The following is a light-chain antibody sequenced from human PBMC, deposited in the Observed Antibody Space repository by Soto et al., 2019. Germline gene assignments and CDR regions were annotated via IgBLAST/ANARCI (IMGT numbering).Light chain of an antibody. CDR1: QSVLYSSNNKNY. Sequence: DIVMTQSPDSLAVSLGERATINCKSSQSVLYSSNNKNYLAWYQQKPGQPPKLLIYWASTRESGVPDRFSGSGSGTDFTLTISSLQAEDVAVYYCQQYYSSPLTFGGEPKVEIK. V-gene: IGKV4-1*01. CDR2: WAS. CDR3: QQYYSSPLT. J-gene: IGKJ4*01.